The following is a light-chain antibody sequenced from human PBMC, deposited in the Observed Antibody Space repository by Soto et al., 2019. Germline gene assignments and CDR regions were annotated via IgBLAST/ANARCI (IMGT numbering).Light chain of an antibody. CDR3: QQRSNWPLLT. Sequence: EIVLTQSPATLSAFPGDRVTLSCRASQALNTRLAWYQHKPGQAPRLLIYLTSNRAAGVPARFSAWGSETDFTLTISDVEPEDFAVYYCQQRSNWPLLTFGGGTKVDIK. CDR2: LTS. CDR1: QALNTR. J-gene: IGKJ4*01. V-gene: IGKV3-11*01.